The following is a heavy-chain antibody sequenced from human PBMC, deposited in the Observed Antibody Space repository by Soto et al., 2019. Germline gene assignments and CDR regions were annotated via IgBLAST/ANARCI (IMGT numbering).Heavy chain of an antibody. V-gene: IGHV3-33*01. Sequence: QVQLVESGGGVVQPGRSVRLCCAAAGFTFSSDGMHWVRQAPVEGLEWVAVIWYDGSNKYYADSVKGRFTISRDNSKNTLYLQMNSLRAEDTAVYYCARDSSSWCFDYWGQGTLVTVSS. D-gene: IGHD6-13*01. CDR1: GFTFSSDG. J-gene: IGHJ4*02. CDR3: ARDSSSWCFDY. CDR2: IWYDGSNK.